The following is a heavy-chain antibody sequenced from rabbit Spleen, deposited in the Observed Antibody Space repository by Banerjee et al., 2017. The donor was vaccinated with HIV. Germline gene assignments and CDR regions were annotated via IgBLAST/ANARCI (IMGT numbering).Heavy chain of an antibody. CDR2: IYTGNSKT. CDR1: GIDFSSGYD. J-gene: IGHJ6*01. Sequence: VESGGGLVKPGASLTLTCKASGIDFSSGYDMCWVRQAPGKGLEWIACIYTGNSKTYYTSWAKGRFTISKTSSTTVTLQMTSLTVADTATYFCARDTGTSFSSYGMDLWGPGTLVTVS. CDR3: ARDTGTSFSSYGMDL. V-gene: IGHV1S40*01. D-gene: IGHD7-1*01.